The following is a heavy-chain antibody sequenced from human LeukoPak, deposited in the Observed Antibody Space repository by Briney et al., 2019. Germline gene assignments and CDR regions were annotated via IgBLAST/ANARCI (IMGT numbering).Heavy chain of an antibody. CDR1: GYTFTSYD. J-gene: IGHJ5*02. D-gene: IGHD6-13*01. CDR3: ARAPMYSSSWYFRGGNWFDP. CDR2: MNPNSGNT. V-gene: IGHV1-8*01. Sequence: ASVKVSCKASGYTFTSYDISWVRQATGQGLEWMGWMNPNSGNTGYAQKFQGRVTMTRNTSISTAYMELSSLRSEDTAVYYCARAPMYSSSWYFRGGNWFDPWGQGTLVTVSS.